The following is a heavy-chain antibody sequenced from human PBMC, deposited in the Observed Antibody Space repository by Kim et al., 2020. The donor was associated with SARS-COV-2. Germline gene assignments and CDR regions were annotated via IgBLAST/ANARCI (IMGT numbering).Heavy chain of an antibody. CDR2: ISDDGSNK. V-gene: IGHV3-33*05. CDR3: AREYYYGSGSYYWGGMAMDS. D-gene: IGHD3-10*01. J-gene: IGHJ4*02. Sequence: GSLRLSCAASGFTFSNYGMHWVRQAPGKGLEWVAVISDDGSNKYYADSLKGRFTISRDNSKNTLYLQMNSLRAEDTAVFYCAREYYYGSGSYYWGGMAMDSWGQGTLLTVSS. CDR1: GFTFSNYG.